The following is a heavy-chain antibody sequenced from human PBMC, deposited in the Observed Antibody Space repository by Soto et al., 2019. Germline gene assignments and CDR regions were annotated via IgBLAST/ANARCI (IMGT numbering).Heavy chain of an antibody. D-gene: IGHD6-6*01. V-gene: IGHV3-30-3*01. Sequence: QVQLVESGGGVVQPGRSLRLSCAASGFTFSSYAMHWVRQAPGKGLERVAVISYDGSNKYYADSVKGRFTISRDNSKNTLYLQMNSLRAEDTAVYYCARDRGIAARPLGWFDPWGQGTLVTVSS. CDR3: ARDRGIAARPLGWFDP. J-gene: IGHJ5*02. CDR2: ISYDGSNK. CDR1: GFTFSSYA.